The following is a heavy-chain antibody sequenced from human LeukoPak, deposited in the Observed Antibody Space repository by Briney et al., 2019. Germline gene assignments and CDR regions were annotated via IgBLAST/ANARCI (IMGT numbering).Heavy chain of an antibody. V-gene: IGHV1-2*02. Sequence: GASVKVSCKASGYTFTGHYMHWVRQAPGQGLEWMGWINPNSGGTNYAQKFQGRVTMTRDTSISTAYMELSRLRSDDTAVYYCARSYCSGGSCYSLRPNYYYGMDVWGQGTTVTVSS. D-gene: IGHD2-15*01. J-gene: IGHJ6*02. CDR3: ARSYCSGGSCYSLRPNYYYGMDV. CDR1: GYTFTGHY. CDR2: INPNSGGT.